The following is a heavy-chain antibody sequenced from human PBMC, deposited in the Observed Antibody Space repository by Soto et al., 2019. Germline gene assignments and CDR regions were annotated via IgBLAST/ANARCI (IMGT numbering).Heavy chain of an antibody. Sequence: GGSLRLSCVASGFTFSSYAMSWVRQAPGKGLEWVLDISANGGSTYYADSVKGRFTISRDNSKNTLYMQMSSLRAEDSAVYYCGKVLGFYSTGGVDVWGQGTTVTVSS. CDR1: GFTFSSYA. J-gene: IGHJ6*02. CDR2: ISANGGST. CDR3: GKVLGFYSTGGVDV. V-gene: IGHV3-23*01. D-gene: IGHD3-3*01.